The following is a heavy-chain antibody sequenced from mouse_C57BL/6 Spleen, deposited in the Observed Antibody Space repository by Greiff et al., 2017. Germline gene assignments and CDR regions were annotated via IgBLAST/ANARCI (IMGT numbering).Heavy chain of an antibody. CDR3: ARDYYGSTSVYYAMDY. CDR2: ISYSGST. V-gene: IGHV3-1*01. D-gene: IGHD1-1*01. J-gene: IGHJ4*01. Sequence: EVQLQQSGPGMVKPSQSLSLTCTVTGYSITSGYDWHWIRHFPGNKLEWMGYISYSGSTNYNPSLKSRISITHDTSKNHFFLKLNSVTTEDTATYYCARDYYGSTSVYYAMDYWGQGTSVTVSS. CDR1: GYSITSGYD.